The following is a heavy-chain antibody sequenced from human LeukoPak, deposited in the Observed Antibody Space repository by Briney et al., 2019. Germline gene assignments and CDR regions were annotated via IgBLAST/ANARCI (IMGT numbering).Heavy chain of an antibody. J-gene: IGHJ4*02. CDR1: GFTFSSYG. D-gene: IGHD3-22*01. CDR3: AKDRDSSGYFHFDY. CDR2: IWYDGSNK. Sequence: GRSLRLSCAASGFTFSSYGMHWVRQAPGKGLEWVAVIWYDGSNKYYADSVKGRFTISRDNSKNTLYLQMNSLRAEDTAVYYCAKDRDSSGYFHFDYWGQGTLVTVFS. V-gene: IGHV3-33*06.